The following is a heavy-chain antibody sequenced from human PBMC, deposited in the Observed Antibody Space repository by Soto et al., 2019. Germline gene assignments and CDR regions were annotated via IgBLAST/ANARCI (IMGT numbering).Heavy chain of an antibody. CDR2: INHSGSN. CDR1: GGSFSGYY. V-gene: IGHV4-34*01. D-gene: IGHD3-10*01. CDR3: ARVRSPRWFEP. J-gene: IGHJ5*02. Sequence: ASETLSPTCSVFGGSFSGYYWLWMRQPAGKWLEWIGEINHSGSNNYNPSLKSRVTISVDKCKNQFSLKLSSVTAADTAVYYWARVRSPRWFEPWGRGTLVTV.